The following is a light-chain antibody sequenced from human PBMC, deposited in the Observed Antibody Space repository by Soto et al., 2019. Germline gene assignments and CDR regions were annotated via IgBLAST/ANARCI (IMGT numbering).Light chain of an antibody. CDR2: GAS. V-gene: IGKV3-15*01. Sequence: EIVLTQSPGTLSVSPGDRVTLSCRASRTVHSNVAWYQHKPGQAPRLLIYGASFRATGMPARFSGSGFGTEFTLTISSLQSEDFAVYYCQQYNNWPRTFGQGTKVDI. J-gene: IGKJ1*01. CDR3: QQYNNWPRT. CDR1: RTVHSN.